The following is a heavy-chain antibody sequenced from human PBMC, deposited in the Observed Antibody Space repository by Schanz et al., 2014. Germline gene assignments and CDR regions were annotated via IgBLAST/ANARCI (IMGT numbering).Heavy chain of an antibody. V-gene: IGHV3-48*04. D-gene: IGHD6-19*01. CDR2: ISSSGTTI. CDR3: ARDLISSGWYG. Sequence: EVQLVESGGGMVQPGGSLRLSCAASGITFSGYSMNWVRQAPGKGLEWVSFISSSGTTIYYADSVKGRFTISRDNAKNSLYLQMNSLRVEDTAVYYCARDLISSGWYGWGQGTLVTVSS. J-gene: IGHJ4*02. CDR1: GITFSGYS.